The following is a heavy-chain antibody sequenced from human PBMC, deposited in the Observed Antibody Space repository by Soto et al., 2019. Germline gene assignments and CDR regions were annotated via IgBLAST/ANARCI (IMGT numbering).Heavy chain of an antibody. Sequence: EVQLLESGGGLAQPGGSLRLSCAASGFTFSSYAMSWVRQAPGKGLEWVSAISGSGGSTYYADSVKGRFTISRDNAKNTLYLQMNSLRAEDTAVYYCAKDPLAIGGPDYYDSSAVSAFDIWGQGTMVTVSS. CDR3: AKDPLAIGGPDYYDSSAVSAFDI. CDR1: GFTFSSYA. V-gene: IGHV3-23*01. J-gene: IGHJ3*02. D-gene: IGHD3-22*01. CDR2: ISGSGGST.